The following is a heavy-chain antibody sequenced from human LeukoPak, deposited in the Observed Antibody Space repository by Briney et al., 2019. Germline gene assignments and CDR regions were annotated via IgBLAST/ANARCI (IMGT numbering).Heavy chain of an antibody. V-gene: IGHV3-7*03. CDR3: ARVQGSSWAYYYYYGMDV. D-gene: IGHD6-13*01. J-gene: IGHJ6*04. CDR2: IKQDGSEK. Sequence: GRSLRLTCAASGFTFSSYWMSWVRQAPGKGLEWVANIKQDGSEKYYVDSVKGRFTISRDNAKNSLYLQMNSLRAEDTAVYYCARVQGSSWAYYYYYGMDVWGKGTTVTVSS. CDR1: GFTFSSYW.